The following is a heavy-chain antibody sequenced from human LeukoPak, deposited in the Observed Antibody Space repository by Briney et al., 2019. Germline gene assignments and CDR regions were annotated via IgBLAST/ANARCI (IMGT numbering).Heavy chain of an antibody. CDR1: GGSFSGYY. Sequence: SETLSLTCAVYGGSFSGYYWSWIRQPPGKGLEWIGEINHSGSTNCNPSLKSRVTISVDTSKNQFSLKLSSVTAADTAVYYCARTYYYGSGSYRPPRGYFQHWGQGTLVTVSS. V-gene: IGHV4-34*01. D-gene: IGHD3-10*01. J-gene: IGHJ1*01. CDR3: ARTYYYGSGSYRPPRGYFQH. CDR2: INHSGST.